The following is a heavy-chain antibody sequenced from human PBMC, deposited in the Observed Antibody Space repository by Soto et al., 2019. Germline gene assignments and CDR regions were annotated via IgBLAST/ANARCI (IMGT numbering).Heavy chain of an antibody. CDR2: ISVYDGNT. V-gene: IGHV1-18*01. CDR3: ARGEDTFPP. Sequence: QVQLVQSGAELKKPGASVKVSCKASGFIFTSYGITWVRQAPGQGLEWMGRISVYDGNTDYAEDLQGRVTMTADTSTRTAYMVLRSLSSADTAIYYCARGEDTFPPCAQGTLVAVSS. J-gene: IGHJ5*02. CDR1: GFIFTSYG.